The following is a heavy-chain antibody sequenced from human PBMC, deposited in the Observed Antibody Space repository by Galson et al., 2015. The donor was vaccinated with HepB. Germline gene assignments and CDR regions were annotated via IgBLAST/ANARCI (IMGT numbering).Heavy chain of an antibody. CDR3: ARRNIVVVPAALEGGYYYYYMDV. CDR1: GYTFTNYG. CDR2: ISAYNGNT. Sequence: SVKVSCKASGYTFTNYGITWVRQAPGQGLEWMGWISAYNGNTNYAQKLQGRVAMTTDTSTSTAYMELRSLRSDDTAVYYCARRNIVVVPAALEGGYYYYYMDVWGKGTTVTVSS. V-gene: IGHV1-18*01. D-gene: IGHD2-2*01. J-gene: IGHJ6*03.